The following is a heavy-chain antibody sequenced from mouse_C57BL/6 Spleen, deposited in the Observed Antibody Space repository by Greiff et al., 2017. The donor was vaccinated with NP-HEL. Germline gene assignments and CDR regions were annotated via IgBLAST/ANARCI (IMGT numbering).Heavy chain of an antibody. Sequence: QVQLQQPGAELVRPGSSVKLSCKASGYTFTSYWMHWVKQRPIQGLEWIGNIDPSDSETHYNQKFKDKATLTVDKSSSTAYMQLSSLTSEDSAVDYCARSEGSSYRLDYWGQGTTLTVSS. CDR2: IDPSDSET. V-gene: IGHV1-52*01. CDR3: ARSEGSSYRLDY. J-gene: IGHJ2*01. D-gene: IGHD1-1*01. CDR1: GYTFTSYW.